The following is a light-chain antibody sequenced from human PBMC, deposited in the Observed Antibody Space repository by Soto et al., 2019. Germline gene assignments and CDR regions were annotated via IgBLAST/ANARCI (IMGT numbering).Light chain of an antibody. Sequence: EIVLTQSPGTLSLSPGVRVTLSCRASLSVTSDYLAWYQQKPGQAPRLLIYGSSSRATGIPDRFSGSGSGTDFTLTISRLEPEDFAVYYCQQYGNSPYTSGQGTKLEIK. CDR1: LSVTSDY. CDR2: GSS. V-gene: IGKV3-20*01. J-gene: IGKJ2*01. CDR3: QQYGNSPYT.